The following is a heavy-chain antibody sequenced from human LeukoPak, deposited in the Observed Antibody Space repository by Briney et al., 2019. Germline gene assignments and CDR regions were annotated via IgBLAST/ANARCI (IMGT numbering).Heavy chain of an antibody. CDR2: LWGNNKNI. CDR3: AKDLKPDSGYDVDH. Sequence: GGSLRLSCAASGFTFSTHTMSWVRQAPGKGLEWVSALWGNNKNIYYADSVKGRFTISRDNSGNMVYLQMSDLRVEDTAVYYCAKDLKPDSGYDVDHWGQGTLVTVSS. D-gene: IGHD5-12*01. V-gene: IGHV3-23*01. CDR1: GFTFSTHT. J-gene: IGHJ4*02.